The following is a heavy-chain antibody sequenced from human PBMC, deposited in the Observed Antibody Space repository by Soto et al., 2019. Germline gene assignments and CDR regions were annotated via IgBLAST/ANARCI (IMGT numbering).Heavy chain of an antibody. V-gene: IGHV1-2*02. CDR1: GYTFTDFY. D-gene: IGHD1-1*01. J-gene: IGHJ4*02. CDR2: INPNTGGT. Sequence: QVQLVQSGAEVKKPGAPVMVSCKTSGYTFTDFYINWVRQAPGQGLEWVGWINPNTGGTKPSQRFQGRVTLTRDTSITTAYMELTRLTSEDTAVYFCATQTGTVPNFADHWGQGTLVTVSS. CDR3: ATQTGTVPNFADH.